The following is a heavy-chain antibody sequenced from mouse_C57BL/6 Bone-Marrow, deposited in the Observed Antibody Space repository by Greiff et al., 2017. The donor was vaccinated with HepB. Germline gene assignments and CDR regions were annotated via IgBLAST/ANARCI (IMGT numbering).Heavy chain of an antibody. CDR1: GYTFTSYW. D-gene: IGHD1-1*01. V-gene: IGHV1-50*01. CDR2: IDPSDSYT. CDR3: YYGSSYY. Sequence: VQLQQPGAELVKPGASVKLSCKASGYTFTSYWMQWVKQRPGQGLEWIGEIDPSDSYTNYNQKFKGKATLIVDTSSSTAYMQLSSLTSEDSAVYYCYYGSSYYWGQGTTLTVSS. J-gene: IGHJ2*01.